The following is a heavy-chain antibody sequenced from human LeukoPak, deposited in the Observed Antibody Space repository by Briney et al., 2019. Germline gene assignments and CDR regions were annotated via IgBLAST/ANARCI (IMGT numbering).Heavy chain of an antibody. J-gene: IGHJ4*02. D-gene: IGHD3-22*01. CDR3: AKDLAPLYYDSSGYIDY. CDR1: GFTFSSYA. V-gene: IGHV3-23*01. Sequence: GGSLRLSCAASGFTFSSYAMSWVRHAPGKGLELVSAISGGGGSTYYADSVKGRFTISRDNSKNTLYLQMNSLRAEDTAVYYCAKDLAPLYYDSSGYIDYWGQGTLVTVSS. CDR2: ISGGGGST.